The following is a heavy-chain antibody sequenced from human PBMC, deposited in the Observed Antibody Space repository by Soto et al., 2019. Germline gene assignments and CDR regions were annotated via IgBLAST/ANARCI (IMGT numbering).Heavy chain of an antibody. V-gene: IGHV3-30-3*01. D-gene: IGHD3-3*01. Sequence: HPGGSLRLSCAASGFTFSSYAMHWVRQAPGKGLEWVAVISYDGSNKYYADSVKGRFTISRDNSKNTLYLQMNSLRAEDTAVYYCARDSWVGQYYDFWSGYYGKAVYYYGMDVWGQGTTVTVSS. CDR1: GFTFSSYA. CDR2: ISYDGSNK. J-gene: IGHJ6*02. CDR3: ARDSWVGQYYDFWSGYYGKAVYYYGMDV.